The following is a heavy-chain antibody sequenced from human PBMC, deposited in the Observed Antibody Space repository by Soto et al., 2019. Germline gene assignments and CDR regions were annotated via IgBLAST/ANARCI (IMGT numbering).Heavy chain of an antibody. V-gene: IGHV1-69*06. CDR1: EGTFKNYA. D-gene: IGHD6-13*01. Sequence: VASVKVSCKASEGTFKNYAISWIRQAPGHGLEWMGGIIPIFGTPNYAQKFQGRVTISADKTTTTAYMDLTSLISDDTAVYYCARVLEGSSWNAIDFWGPGTLVTVSS. CDR3: ARVLEGSSWNAIDF. CDR2: IIPIFGTP. J-gene: IGHJ4*02.